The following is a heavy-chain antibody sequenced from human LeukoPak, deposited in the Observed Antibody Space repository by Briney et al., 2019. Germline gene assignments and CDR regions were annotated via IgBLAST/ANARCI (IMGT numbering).Heavy chain of an antibody. J-gene: IGHJ4*02. CDR2: IKQDGSKK. V-gene: IGHV3-7*01. CDR1: GFPFSSYW. Sequence: PGGSLRLSCVASGFPFSSYWMTWVRQAPGKGLEWVANIKQDGSKKSYVDSVKGRFTISRDNAKNSLYLQMSSLRAEDTAVYYCAREGPWPVDYWGQGILVTVSS. CDR3: AREGPWPVDY.